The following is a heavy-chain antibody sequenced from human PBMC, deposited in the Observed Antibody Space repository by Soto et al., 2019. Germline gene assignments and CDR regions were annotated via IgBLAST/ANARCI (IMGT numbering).Heavy chain of an antibody. CDR2: IIPILGIA. J-gene: IGHJ1*01. V-gene: IGHV1-69*08. D-gene: IGHD6-13*01. CDR1: GGTFSSYT. CDR3: ARDIAAAGRTFQH. Sequence: QVQLVQSGAEVKKPGSSVKVSCKASGGTFSSYTISWVRQAPGQGLEWMGRIIPILGIANYAQKFQGRVTITADKSTSPAYMELSSLRSEYTAVYYCARDIAAAGRTFQHWGQGTLVTVSS.